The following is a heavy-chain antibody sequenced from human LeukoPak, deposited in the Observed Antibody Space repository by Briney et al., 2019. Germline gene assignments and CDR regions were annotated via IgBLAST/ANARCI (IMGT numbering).Heavy chain of an antibody. CDR1: GGSISGYY. Sequence: SETLSLTCTVSGGSISGYYWKWIRQPPGRGLEWVGYIAYNENTNYSPSLKSRLTMSIDPSKNQFSLRLRSVTAADTAVYYCATAGDYNDLPHWGRGTLVTVSS. CDR2: IAYNENT. CDR3: ATAGDYNDLPH. V-gene: IGHV4-59*01. D-gene: IGHD4-11*01. J-gene: IGHJ4*02.